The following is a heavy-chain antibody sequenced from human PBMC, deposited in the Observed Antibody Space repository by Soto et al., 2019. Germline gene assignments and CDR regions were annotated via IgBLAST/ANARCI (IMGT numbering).Heavy chain of an antibody. CDR3: AKEGYSDSRGYYPYFDC. CDR1: GFTFSTYG. Sequence: GGSLRLSCAASGFTFSTYGMHWVRQAPGKGLEWVAIISYDGSNIYYADSVKGRFTISRDNSKSTLYLQMNSLRAEDTAVFYCAKEGYSDSRGYYPYFDCWGQGTLVTVSS. D-gene: IGHD3-22*01. V-gene: IGHV3-30*18. J-gene: IGHJ4*02. CDR2: ISYDGSNI.